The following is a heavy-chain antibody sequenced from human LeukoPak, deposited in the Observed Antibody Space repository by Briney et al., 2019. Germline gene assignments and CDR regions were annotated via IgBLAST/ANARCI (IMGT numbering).Heavy chain of an antibody. CDR1: GFTFSSYG. CDR2: ISSNSSTI. Sequence: PGGSLRLSCAASGFTFSSYGMTWVRQAPGKGLEWVSYISSNSSTIYYADSVKGRFTISRDNAKNSLYLQMNSLRAEDTAVYYCARDFDRRTRKIGRDSLYYYYYYMDVWGKGTTVTVSS. J-gene: IGHJ6*03. CDR3: ARDFDRRTRKIGRDSLYYYYYYMDV. D-gene: IGHD3-9*01. V-gene: IGHV3-48*01.